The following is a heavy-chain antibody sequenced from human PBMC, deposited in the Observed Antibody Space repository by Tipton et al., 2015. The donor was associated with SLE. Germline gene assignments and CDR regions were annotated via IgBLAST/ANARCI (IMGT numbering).Heavy chain of an antibody. CDR2: ISYSGST. D-gene: IGHD4-17*01. J-gene: IGHJ4*02. CDR1: GGPISSYY. Sequence: TLSLTCTVSGGPISSYYWSWIRQPPGKGLEWIGYISYSGSTNYNPSLKSRLTISVDTSKNQFSLRLNSVTAADTAVYYCARDPNFGDPGTFDYWGQGTLVTVSS. CDR3: ARDPNFGDPGTFDY. V-gene: IGHV4-59*01.